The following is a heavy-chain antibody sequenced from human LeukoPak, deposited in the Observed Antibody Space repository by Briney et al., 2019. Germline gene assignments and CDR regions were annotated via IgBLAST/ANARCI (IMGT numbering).Heavy chain of an antibody. J-gene: IGHJ4*02. CDR1: GFTFSSYG. Sequence: GRYLRLYCAASGFTFSSYGMHWVRQAPGKGLEWVAVISYDGSNKYYADSVKGRFTISRDNSKNTLYLQMNSLRAEDTAVYYCAKLEKSDSRFDYWGQGTLVTVSS. V-gene: IGHV3-30*18. D-gene: IGHD6-6*01. CDR2: ISYDGSNK. CDR3: AKLEKSDSRFDY.